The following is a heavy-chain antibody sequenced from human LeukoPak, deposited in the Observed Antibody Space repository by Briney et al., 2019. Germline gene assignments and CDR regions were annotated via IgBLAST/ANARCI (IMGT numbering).Heavy chain of an antibody. Sequence: SETLSLTCIVSGDSLTSDYWSWVRQPPGKGLEWIGNIHHSGNRNYNASHKSRVTMSVDTSKNQVSLRLMYATAADTAVYYCTKGSGWFYYWGQGTLVTVSS. D-gene: IGHD6-19*01. CDR1: GDSLTSDY. V-gene: IGHV4-59*01. J-gene: IGHJ4*02. CDR3: TKGSGWFYY. CDR2: IHHSGNR.